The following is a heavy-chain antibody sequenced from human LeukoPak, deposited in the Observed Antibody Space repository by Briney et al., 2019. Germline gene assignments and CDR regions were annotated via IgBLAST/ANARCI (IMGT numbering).Heavy chain of an antibody. CDR2: ISYNGSNK. Sequence: PGGSLRLPCSASGSTFSSYVVLWVRKAPVMRIVRMAVISYNGSNKYYVDSVKGRLTISRDNSKNTLYLQMNSLRAEDTAVYYCARYCSSTSCYGAFDIWGQGTMVTVSS. V-gene: IGHV3-30-3*01. CDR3: ARYCSSTSCYGAFDI. D-gene: IGHD2-2*01. J-gene: IGHJ3*02. CDR1: GSTFSSYV.